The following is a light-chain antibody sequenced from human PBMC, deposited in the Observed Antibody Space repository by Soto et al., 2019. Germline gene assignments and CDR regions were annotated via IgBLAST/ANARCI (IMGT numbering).Light chain of an antibody. CDR1: TSNIGSHY. CDR2: RTN. Sequence: QSVLTQSPSASATPGQRVTLSCSGSTSNIGSHYVYWYQQLPGTAPKLLIYRTNHRPSGVPDRFSGSKSGTSASLAISGLRSEDEADYYCAAWDDSLSGVVFGGGTKVTVL. CDR3: AAWDDSLSGVV. J-gene: IGLJ2*01. V-gene: IGLV1-47*01.